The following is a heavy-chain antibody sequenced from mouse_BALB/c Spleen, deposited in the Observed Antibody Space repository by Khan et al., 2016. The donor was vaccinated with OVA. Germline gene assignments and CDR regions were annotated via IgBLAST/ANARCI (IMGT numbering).Heavy chain of an antibody. CDR3: AKNYRYDVYFDY. D-gene: IGHD2-14*01. CDR2: IYPFNDDT. CDR1: GYTFTSYV. J-gene: IGHJ2*01. V-gene: IGHV1S136*01. Sequence: VRLQQSGPELVKPGASVKMSCEASGYTFTSYVIHWVKQKPGQGLEWIGYIYPFNDDTKYNEKFKGKATLTSDTSSSTAYMELRSRTSEDSAVYYCAKNYRYDVYFDYWGQGTTLTVSS.